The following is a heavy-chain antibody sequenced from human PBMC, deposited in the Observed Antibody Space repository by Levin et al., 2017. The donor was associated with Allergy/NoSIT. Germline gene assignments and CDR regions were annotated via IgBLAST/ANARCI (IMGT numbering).Heavy chain of an antibody. Sequence: PRASVKVSCQASGYSFTSFWFGWVRQRPGKGLEWMGLIFPSDSDTRVSPSFQGQIIMSVDKSISTAYLQWSSLKASDSAMYYCARRDSAGSNSFDYWGQGTLVTVSP. CDR3: ARRDSAGSNSFDY. V-gene: IGHV5-51*01. J-gene: IGHJ4*02. CDR1: GYSFTSFW. D-gene: IGHD2-2*01. CDR2: IFPSDSDT.